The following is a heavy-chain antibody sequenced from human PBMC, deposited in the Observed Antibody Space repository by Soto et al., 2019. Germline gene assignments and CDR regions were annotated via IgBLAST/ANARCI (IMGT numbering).Heavy chain of an antibody. D-gene: IGHD3-16*02. Sequence: QVQLVQSGAEVKKPGSSVKVSCKASGGTFSSYVISWVRQAPGQGLEWMGGIIPMFEKTTYAQRFQGRVTITADESTSTAYMELSSLRSEDTACYFCSYRSSPLGFDFWGQGTLVTVSS. CDR1: GGTFSSYV. CDR2: IIPMFEKT. V-gene: IGHV1-69*01. CDR3: SYRSSPLGFDF. J-gene: IGHJ4*02.